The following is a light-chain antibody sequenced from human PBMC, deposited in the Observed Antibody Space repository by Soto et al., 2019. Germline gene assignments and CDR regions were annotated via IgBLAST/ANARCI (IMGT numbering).Light chain of an antibody. CDR3: SSFRSGSTLYV. Sequence: QSALTQPASVSGSPGQSITISCTGTSSDIGGYDYVSWYQQHPGRAPKLMIYEVSNRPSGVSNRFSGSKSGNTVSLTISGLQAEDEADYYCSSFRSGSTLYVFGTGTKVTV. CDR1: SSDIGGYDY. V-gene: IGLV2-14*03. J-gene: IGLJ1*01. CDR2: EVS.